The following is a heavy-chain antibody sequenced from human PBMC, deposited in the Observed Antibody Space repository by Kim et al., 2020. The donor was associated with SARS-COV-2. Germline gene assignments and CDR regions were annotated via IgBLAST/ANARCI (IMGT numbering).Heavy chain of an antibody. V-gene: IGHV3-30*04. J-gene: IGHJ4*02. CDR3: ARGPLWFGELFCLDY. CDR2: ISYDGSNK. CDR1: GFTFSSYA. D-gene: IGHD3-10*01. Sequence: GGSLILSCAASGFTFSSYAMHWVRQAPGKGLEWVAVISYDGSNKYYADSVKGRFTISRDNSKNTLYVQMNSLRAEDTAVYYCARGPLWFGELFCLDYWGQGTLVTVSS.